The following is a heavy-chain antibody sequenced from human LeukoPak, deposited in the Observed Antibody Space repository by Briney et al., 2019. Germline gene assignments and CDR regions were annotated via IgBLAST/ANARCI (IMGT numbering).Heavy chain of an antibody. CDR1: GFTFSSYE. Sequence: PGGSLRLSCAASGFTFSSYEMNWVRQAPGKGLEWVSYISSSGSTIYYADSVKGRFTISRDNAKNSLYLQVNSLRAEDTAVYYCVVGDYYDSSGYYRAFQHWGQGTLVTVSS. J-gene: IGHJ1*01. D-gene: IGHD3-22*01. CDR3: VVGDYYDSSGYYRAFQH. CDR2: ISSSGSTI. V-gene: IGHV3-48*03.